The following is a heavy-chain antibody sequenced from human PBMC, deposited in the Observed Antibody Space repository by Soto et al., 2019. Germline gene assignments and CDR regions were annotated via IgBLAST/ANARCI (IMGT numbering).Heavy chain of an antibody. CDR2: IYYSGST. J-gene: IGHJ5*02. CDR3: ATYCTRTNCYRRGFDP. V-gene: IGHV4-39*01. CDR1: GGSISSSRYY. Sequence: QLQLQESGPGLVKPSATLSLTCSVSGGSISSSRYYWGWIRQPPGKGLEWIGNIYYSGSTDYNPSLKSRVTISVDTSKNQFPLKLTSVTAADTAVYYCATYCTRTNCYRRGFDPWGQGTLVSVSS. D-gene: IGHD2-8*01.